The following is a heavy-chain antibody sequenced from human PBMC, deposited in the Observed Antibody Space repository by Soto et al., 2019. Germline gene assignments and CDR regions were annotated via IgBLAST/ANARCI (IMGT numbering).Heavy chain of an antibody. J-gene: IGHJ4*02. CDR1: GYTFTRYT. D-gene: IGHD3-9*01. Sequence: QVQLVQSGAEVKKPGASVKISCKTSGYTFTRYTIHWVRQAPGQRLEWMGWINTGRGNTKYSAKLQGRVTITADTSASTAYMELRSLTSADSALYYCSRDASSSGYYSDYWGQGTLVTVSS. V-gene: IGHV1-3*04. CDR2: INTGRGNT. CDR3: SRDASSSGYYSDY.